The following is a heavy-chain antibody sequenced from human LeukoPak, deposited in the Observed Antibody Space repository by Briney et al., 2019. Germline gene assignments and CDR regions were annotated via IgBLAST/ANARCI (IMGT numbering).Heavy chain of an antibody. J-gene: IGHJ4*02. D-gene: IGHD3-10*01. CDR2: IYPGDSDA. CDR1: GYSFTNYW. CDR3: ARQSRFGEFDY. V-gene: IGHV5-51*01. Sequence: KVGESLKISCKGSGYSFTNYWIGWVRQMPGKGLEWMGIIYPGDSDARYSPSFQGQVTISADKSINAAYLQWSSLKASDTAMYYCARQSRFGEFDYWGQGTLVTVSS.